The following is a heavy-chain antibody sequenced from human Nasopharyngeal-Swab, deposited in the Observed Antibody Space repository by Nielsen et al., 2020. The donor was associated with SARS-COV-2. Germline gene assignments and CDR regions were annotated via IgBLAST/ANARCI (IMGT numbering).Heavy chain of an antibody. CDR2: IYYSGNT. J-gene: IGHJ4*02. Sequence: GSLRLSCTVSGGSISSYYWSWIRQPPGKGLEWIGYIYYSGNTNYNPSLKSRVTISVDTSKNQFSLKLSSVTAADTAVYYCARDVYDSSGYYYQDYWGQGTLVTVSS. CDR3: ARDVYDSSGYYYQDY. D-gene: IGHD3-22*01. V-gene: IGHV4-59*01. CDR1: GGSISSYY.